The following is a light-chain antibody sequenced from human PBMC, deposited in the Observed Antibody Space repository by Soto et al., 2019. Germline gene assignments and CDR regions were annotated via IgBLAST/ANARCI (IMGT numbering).Light chain of an antibody. CDR1: QAVSSN. CDR3: QQRSSWPL. CDR2: AAS. Sequence: EIVMTQSPATLSVSPGERATLSCRASQAVSSNLAWYQQKPGQAPRLLIYAASTRAAGIPDRFSGSGSGTGFTLTITSLQSEDFAVYYCQQRSSWPLFGGGTKVDIK. V-gene: IGKV3-15*01. J-gene: IGKJ4*01.